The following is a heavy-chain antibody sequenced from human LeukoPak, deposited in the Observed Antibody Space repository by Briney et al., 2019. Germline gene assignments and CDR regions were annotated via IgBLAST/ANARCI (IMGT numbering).Heavy chain of an antibody. V-gene: IGHV3-11*04. J-gene: IGHJ4*02. Sequence: PGGSLRLSCAASGFTFSDYNMRWIRQAPGKGLEWVSSISRSGSTKYYADSVKGRFTISRDNAKNSLYLQMNSLRAEDTAVYYCGSGPLGGSRLTPIDYWGQGTLVTVSS. D-gene: IGHD4-23*01. CDR3: GSGPLGGSRLTPIDY. CDR1: GFTFSDYN. CDR2: ISRSGSTK.